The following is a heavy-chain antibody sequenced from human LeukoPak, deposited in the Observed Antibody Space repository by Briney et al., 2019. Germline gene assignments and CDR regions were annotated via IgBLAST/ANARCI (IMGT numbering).Heavy chain of an antibody. CDR3: ARSPGRYYDMWFDP. CDR2: IYTSGST. D-gene: IGHD3-9*01. J-gene: IGHJ5*02. Sequence: PSQTLSLTCTVSGGSISSGSYYWSWIRQPAGKGLEWIGRIYTSGSTNYNPSLKCRVTISVDTSKNQFSLKLSSVTAADTAVYYCARSPGRYYDMWFDPWGQGTLVTVSS. V-gene: IGHV4-61*02. CDR1: GGSISSGSYY.